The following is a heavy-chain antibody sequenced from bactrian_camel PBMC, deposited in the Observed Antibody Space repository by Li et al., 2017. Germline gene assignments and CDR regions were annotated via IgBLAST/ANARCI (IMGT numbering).Heavy chain of an antibody. CDR2: IFSDGSET. Sequence: QLVESGGGSVQAGKSLRLSCVAPGYISRGYCMSWFRQAPGKGREWVSTIFSDGSETDYADSVKGRFTVSRDNAKNTVYLQMNSLKSEDTALYYCTTSNVGSLSRSQATQVTVS. V-gene: IGHV3S6*01. D-gene: IGHD2*01. CDR1: GYISRGYC. J-gene: IGHJ4*01.